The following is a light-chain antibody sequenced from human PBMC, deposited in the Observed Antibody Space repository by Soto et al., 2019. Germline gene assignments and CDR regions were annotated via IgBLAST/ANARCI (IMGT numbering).Light chain of an antibody. J-gene: IGKJ4*02. CDR2: KAS. V-gene: IGKV1-5*03. Sequence: DIQMTQSPSILSASVGDRVTITCRASQSISSWLAWYQQKPGKAPNLLIHKASHLESGVPSRFSGSGFGTEFTLTISSLQPDDSATYYCQQYKTYSLTFGGGTKV. CDR1: QSISSW. CDR3: QQYKTYSLT.